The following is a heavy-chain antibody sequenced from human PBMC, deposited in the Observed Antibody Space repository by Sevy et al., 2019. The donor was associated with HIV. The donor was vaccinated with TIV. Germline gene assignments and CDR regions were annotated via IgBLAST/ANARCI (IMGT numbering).Heavy chain of an antibody. CDR3: ARDLPGDSRMDV. CDR1: GFTFSSYE. D-gene: IGHD3-22*01. J-gene: IGHJ6*02. CDR2: ISSSGSPI. V-gene: IGHV3-48*03. Sequence: GGSLRLSCAASGFTFSSYEMNWVRQAPGKGLEWVSYISSSGSPIYYADSVKGRFTISRDNAKNSLYLQMNSLRAEDTGVYCCARDLPGDSRMDVWGQGTTVTVSS.